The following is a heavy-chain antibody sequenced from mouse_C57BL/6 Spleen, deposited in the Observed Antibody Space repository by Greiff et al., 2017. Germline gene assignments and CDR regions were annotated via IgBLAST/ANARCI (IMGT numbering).Heavy chain of an antibody. CDR2: INPSSGYT. Sequence: QVQLKESGAERARPGASVKMSCKASGYTFTSYTMHWVKQRPGQGLEWIGYINPSSGYTKYNQKFKDKATLTADKSSSTAYMQLSSLTSEDSAVYYCARGTVWYAMDYWGQGTSVTVSS. CDR3: ARGTVWYAMDY. D-gene: IGHD3-3*01. V-gene: IGHV1-4*01. J-gene: IGHJ4*01. CDR1: GYTFTSYT.